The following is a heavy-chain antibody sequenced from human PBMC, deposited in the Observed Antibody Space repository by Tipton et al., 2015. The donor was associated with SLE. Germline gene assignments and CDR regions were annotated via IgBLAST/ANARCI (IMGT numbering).Heavy chain of an antibody. V-gene: IGHV1-2*02. CDR1: GYTFTGYY. Sequence: QLVQSGAEVKKPGASVKVSCKASGYTFTGYYMHWVRQAPGQGLEWMGWINPNSGGTNYAQKFQGRVYMTRDTSISTAYMELSRLRSGDMAVYYWATQFDSGGYHDACDRWGQGKMVSVSS. CDR3: ATQFDSGGYHDACDR. D-gene: IGHD3-22*01. J-gene: IGHJ3*02. CDR2: INPNSGGT.